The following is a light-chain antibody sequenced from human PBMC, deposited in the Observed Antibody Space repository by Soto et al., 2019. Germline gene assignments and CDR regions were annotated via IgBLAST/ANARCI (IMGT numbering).Light chain of an antibody. Sequence: EIVLTQSPDTLSLSPGERATLSCRASQIVSSSYLAWYQQKPGQAPRLLIYGASHRATGIPDRFSGSGSGTHFTLTISRLEPADFVVYYCQQYGSSPQTFGQGTKVEMK. CDR1: QIVSSSY. V-gene: IGKV3-20*01. CDR3: QQYGSSPQT. J-gene: IGKJ1*01. CDR2: GAS.